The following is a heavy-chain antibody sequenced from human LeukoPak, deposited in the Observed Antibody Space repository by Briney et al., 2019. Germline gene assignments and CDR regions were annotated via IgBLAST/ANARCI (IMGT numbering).Heavy chain of an antibody. CDR1: GFSFSGYD. V-gene: IGHV3-48*01. J-gene: IGHJ6*02. CDR3: ARGGGLDV. D-gene: IGHD3-16*01. CDR2: ITSSSSTI. Sequence: GGSLRLSCAASGFSFSGYDMNWVRQAPGKGLEWVSYITSSSSTIYYADSLKGRFTISRDNAKNSLYLQMSNLRAEDTAVYFCARGGGLDVWGQGATVTVSS.